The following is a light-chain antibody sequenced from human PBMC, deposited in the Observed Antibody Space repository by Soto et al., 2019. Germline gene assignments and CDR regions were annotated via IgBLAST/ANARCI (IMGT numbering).Light chain of an antibody. Sequence: QSVLTQPPSESGTPGQRVTISCSGSSSNIGSNTVNWYQQLPGTAPKFLIYSNNQRPSGVPKRFSGSKSGTSASLAISGLQSEDEADDYCATWDASLSGHVVFGGGTKLTVL. CDR2: SNN. CDR1: SSNIGSNT. J-gene: IGLJ2*01. V-gene: IGLV1-44*01. CDR3: ATWDASLSGHVV.